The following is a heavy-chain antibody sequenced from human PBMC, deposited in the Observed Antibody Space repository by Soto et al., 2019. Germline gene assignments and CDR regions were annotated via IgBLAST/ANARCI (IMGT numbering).Heavy chain of an antibody. CDR2: VYYNENT. Sequence: ETLSLTCSVCGGSVSSFTYYWGWIRQPPGKGLEWIGTVYYNENTYYNPSLKSRVTITVDTAKNQFSLNLRSVTAADTAMYFCARRERYYGSPGWFDHWGPGTLVTVSS. CDR3: ARRERYYGSPGWFDH. J-gene: IGHJ5*02. D-gene: IGHD3-10*01. V-gene: IGHV4-39*01. CDR1: GGSVSSFTYY.